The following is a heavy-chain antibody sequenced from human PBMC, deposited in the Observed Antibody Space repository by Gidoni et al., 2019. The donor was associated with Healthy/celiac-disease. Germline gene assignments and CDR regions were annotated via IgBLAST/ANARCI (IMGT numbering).Heavy chain of an antibody. D-gene: IGHD3-10*01. V-gene: IGHV1-69*02. Sequence: QVQLVQSGAEVKKPGSSVKVSCKASGGTFSSYTISWVRQAPGQGLEWMGRIIPILGIANYAQKFQGRVTITADKSTSTAYMELSSLRSEDTAVYYCASYTMVRAVDAFDIWGQGTMVTVSS. CDR2: IIPILGIA. CDR3: ASYTMVRAVDAFDI. J-gene: IGHJ3*02. CDR1: GGTFSSYT.